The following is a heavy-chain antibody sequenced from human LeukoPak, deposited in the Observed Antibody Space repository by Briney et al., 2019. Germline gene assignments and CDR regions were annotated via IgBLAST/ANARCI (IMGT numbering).Heavy chain of an antibody. V-gene: IGHV3-11*01. CDR1: GFTFSDYY. CDR3: ARDGYYDFVYGMDV. J-gene: IGHJ6*02. D-gene: IGHD3-3*01. CDR2: ISSSGSTI. Sequence: PGGSLRLSCAASGFTFSDYYMSWIRKAPGKGLEWVSYISSSGSTIYYADSVKGRFTISRDNAKNSLYLQMNSLRAEETAVYYCARDGYYDFVYGMDVWGQGTTVTVSS.